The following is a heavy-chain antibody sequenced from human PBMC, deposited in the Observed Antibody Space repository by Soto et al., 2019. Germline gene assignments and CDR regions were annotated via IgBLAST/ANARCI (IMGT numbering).Heavy chain of an antibody. J-gene: IGHJ6*02. CDR1: GFVFTNYG. D-gene: IGHD5-18*01. CDR3: ASSGRGDFTAMVNYYHYGMDV. CDR2: ILYDGSNK. V-gene: IGHV3-33*01. Sequence: PGGFLRLCCSAAGFVFTNYGMHLVGQAPGKGLEWVAVILYDGSNKYYADSVKGRFTISRDNSKNTLYLQMNSLRAEDTAVYYCASSGRGDFTAMVNYYHYGMDVWGQGSTVTVSS.